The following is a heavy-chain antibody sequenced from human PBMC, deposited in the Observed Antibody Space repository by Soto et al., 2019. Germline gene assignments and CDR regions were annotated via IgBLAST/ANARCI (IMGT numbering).Heavy chain of an antibody. V-gene: IGHV3-74*01. CDR1: GFTFSSYW. CDR2: INSDGSIT. CDR3: VRYPLSFGASYRPDY. Sequence: EVQLVESGGGLVQPGGSLRLSCAASGFTFSSYWMHWVRQVPEKGLVWVARINSDGSITNYADAVKGRFTISRDNVKNTLYLQINSLRAEDTAVYYCVRYPLSFGASYRPDYWGQGTMVTVSS. D-gene: IGHD3-16*02. J-gene: IGHJ4*02.